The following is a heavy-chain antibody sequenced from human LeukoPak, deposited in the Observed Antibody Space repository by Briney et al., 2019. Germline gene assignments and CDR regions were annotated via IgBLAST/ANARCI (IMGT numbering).Heavy chain of an antibody. Sequence: PGGSLRLSCAASGFTFSSYAMSWVRQAPGRGLEWVSAISGSGGTTDYADSVKGRFTITRDNSNNTLFVHMNSLRAEDTAIYYCARGRGYSTSDYWGQGTLVTVSS. V-gene: IGHV3-23*01. D-gene: IGHD6-6*01. J-gene: IGHJ4*02. CDR1: GFTFSSYA. CDR3: ARGRGYSTSDY. CDR2: ISGSGGTT.